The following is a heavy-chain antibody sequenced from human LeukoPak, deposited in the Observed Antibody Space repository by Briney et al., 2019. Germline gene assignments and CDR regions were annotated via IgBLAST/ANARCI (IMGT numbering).Heavy chain of an antibody. CDR2: INPSGGST. D-gene: IGHD2-2*01. Sequence: ASVKVSCKASGYTSTSYYMHWVRQAPGQGLEWMGIINPSGGSTSYAQKFQGRVTMTRDTSTSTVYMELSSLRSEDTAVYYCARDLSCCSSTSCSDAFDIWGQGTMVTVSS. CDR3: ARDLSCCSSTSCSDAFDI. CDR1: GYTSTSYY. V-gene: IGHV1-46*01. J-gene: IGHJ3*02.